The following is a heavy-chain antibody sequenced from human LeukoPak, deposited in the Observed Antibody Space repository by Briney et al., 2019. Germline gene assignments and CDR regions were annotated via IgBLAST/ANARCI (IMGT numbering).Heavy chain of an antibody. J-gene: IGHJ5*02. CDR3: ARAGEMNWFDP. Sequence: GGSLRLSCAASGFTFSSYSMNWVRQAPGKGLEWVSSISSSSSYIYYADSVKGRFTISRDNSKNTLYLQMNSLRAEDTAVYYCARAGEMNWFDPWGQGTLVTVSS. V-gene: IGHV3-21*04. CDR2: ISSSSSYI. D-gene: IGHD1-14*01. CDR1: GFTFSSYS.